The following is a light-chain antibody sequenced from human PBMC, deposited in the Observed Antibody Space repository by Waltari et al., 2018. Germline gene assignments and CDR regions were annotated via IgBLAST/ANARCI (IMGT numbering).Light chain of an antibody. CDR2: DGS. CDR1: SSDVGGYNY. Sequence: QSALTQPASVSGSPGQSITISCTGTSSDVGGYNYVSWYQQHPGKAPKFMIYDGSKRPSGVSNRFSGSKSGNTASLTISGLQAEDEADYYCSSYTSSSTWVFGGGTKLTVL. CDR3: SSYTSSSTWV. V-gene: IGLV2-14*01. J-gene: IGLJ3*02.